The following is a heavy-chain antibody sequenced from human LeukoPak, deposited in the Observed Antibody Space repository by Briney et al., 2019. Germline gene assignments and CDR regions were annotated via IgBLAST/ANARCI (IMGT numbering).Heavy chain of an antibody. D-gene: IGHD3-3*01. J-gene: IGHJ3*02. CDR3: AGSHYDFWSGYHCDAFGI. CDR1: GGSFSGYY. CDR2: INHSGST. V-gene: IGHV4-34*01. Sequence: SETLSLTCAVYGGSFSGYYWSWIRQPPGKGLEWIGEINHSGSTNYNPSLKSRVTISVDTSKNQFSLKLSSVTAADTAVYYCAGSHYDFWSGYHCDAFGIWGQGTMVTVSS.